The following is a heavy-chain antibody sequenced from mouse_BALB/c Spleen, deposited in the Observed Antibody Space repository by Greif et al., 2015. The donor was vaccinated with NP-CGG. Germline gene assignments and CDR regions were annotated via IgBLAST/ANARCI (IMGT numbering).Heavy chain of an antibody. CDR3: ARENYYGSSFDY. CDR2: IYPGNVNT. CDR1: GYTFTSYY. J-gene: IGHJ2*01. Sequence: QVTLKECGPELVKPGASVRISCKASGYTFTSYYIHWVKQRPGQGLEWIGRIYPGNVNTKYNEKFKGKATLTADKSSSTAYMQLSSLTSEDSAVYFCARENYYGSSFDYWGQSTTPTVSS. V-gene: IGHV1S56*01. D-gene: IGHD1-1*01.